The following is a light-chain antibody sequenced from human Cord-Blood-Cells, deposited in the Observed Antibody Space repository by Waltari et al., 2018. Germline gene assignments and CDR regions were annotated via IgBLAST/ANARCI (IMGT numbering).Light chain of an antibody. V-gene: IGKV1-33*01. J-gene: IGKJ4*01. CDR3: QQYDNLPLT. CDR2: DAS. CDR1: QDISNY. Sequence: DIQMTQSPSSLSASVGDRVXTTCQASQDISNYLNWYQQKPGKAPKLLIYDASNLETGVPSRFSGSGSGTDFTFTISSLQPEDIATYYCQQYDNLPLTFGGGTKVEIK.